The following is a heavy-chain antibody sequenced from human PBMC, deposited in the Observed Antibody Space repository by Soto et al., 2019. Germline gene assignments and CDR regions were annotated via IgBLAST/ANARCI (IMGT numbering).Heavy chain of an antibody. Sequence: QITLKESGPTLVKPTQTLTLTCTFSGFSLSTRGVGVAWIRQPPGKALEWLALIYWDDDKRYRTSLESRLTITKDTSKNQVVLTMTNMDSVDTSPYYCAYLPCSGGSCYWFSFSGMDVWGQGTTVTVSS. J-gene: IGHJ6*02. CDR2: IYWDDDK. CDR3: AYLPCSGGSCYWFSFSGMDV. V-gene: IGHV2-5*02. D-gene: IGHD2-15*01. CDR1: GFSLSTRGVG.